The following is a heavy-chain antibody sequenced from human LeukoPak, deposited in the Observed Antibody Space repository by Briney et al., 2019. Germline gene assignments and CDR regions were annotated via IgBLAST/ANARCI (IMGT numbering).Heavy chain of an antibody. J-gene: IGHJ5*02. CDR3: ARDPRSRGWFDP. Sequence: SETLSLTCAVSGGSISSNNWWSWVRQPPGKGLEWIGEIYHSGSTNYNPSLKSRVTISVDTSKNQFSLKLSSVTAADTAVYYCARDPRSRGWFDPWGQGTLVTVSS. D-gene: IGHD2-15*01. V-gene: IGHV4-4*02. CDR2: IYHSGST. CDR1: GGSISSNNW.